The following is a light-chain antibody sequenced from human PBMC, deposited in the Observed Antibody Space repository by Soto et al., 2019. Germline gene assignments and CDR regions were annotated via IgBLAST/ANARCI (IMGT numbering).Light chain of an antibody. CDR3: SSYRNTITLYV. J-gene: IGLJ1*01. CDR1: SSDVGGYDY. V-gene: IGLV2-14*01. CDR2: EVH. Sequence: QSALTQPASVSGSPGQSITISCTGTSSDVGGYDYVSWYQQHPGKAPKLMIYEVHNRPSGVSNRFSGSKSGSTASLTISGLQAEDEVDYYCSSYRNTITLYVFGTETKLTVL.